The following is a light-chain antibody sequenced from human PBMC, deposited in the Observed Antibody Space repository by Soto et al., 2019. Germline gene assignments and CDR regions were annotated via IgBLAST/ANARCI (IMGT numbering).Light chain of an antibody. J-gene: IGLJ2*01. V-gene: IGLV2-8*01. Sequence: QPVLTQPPSASGSPGQSVTISCTGTSSDVGGYNYVSWYQQHPGKAPKLMIYEVNKRPSGVPDRFSGSKSGNTASLTVSGLQAEDEADYYCSSYAGSNSVFGGGTKLTVL. CDR1: SSDVGGYNY. CDR3: SSYAGSNSV. CDR2: EVN.